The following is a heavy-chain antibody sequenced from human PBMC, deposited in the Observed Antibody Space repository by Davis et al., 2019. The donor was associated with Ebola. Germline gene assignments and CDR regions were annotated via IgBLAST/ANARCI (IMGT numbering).Heavy chain of an antibody. D-gene: IGHD2-2*01. J-gene: IGHJ3*01. V-gene: IGHV4-61*01. CDR1: GYSISSGSY. CDR2: IAYTGNT. Sequence: PSETLSLTCAVSGYSISSGSYWGWIRQPPGKGLEWIGYIAYTGNTIYNPSLKSRVTISGDTSKKQFSLRLSSVTAADTAVYYCARGGLVPAALYLWGQGTMVTVSS. CDR3: ARGGLVPAALYL.